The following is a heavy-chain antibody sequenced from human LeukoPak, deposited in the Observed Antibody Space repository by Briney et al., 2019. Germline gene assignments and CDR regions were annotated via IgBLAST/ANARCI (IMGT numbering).Heavy chain of an antibody. CDR3: ARAWAPWV. J-gene: IGHJ4*02. Sequence: TGGSLRLSCAASGFTFTSFWMHWVRHTPGKGLLWVSRINSDGSSTNYADSVKGRFTISRDNAKNTLYLQMNSLRVEDTAVYYCARAWAPWVGGQGTLVTVAS. D-gene: IGHD1-26*01. V-gene: IGHV3-74*01. CDR2: INSDGSST. CDR1: GFTFTSFW.